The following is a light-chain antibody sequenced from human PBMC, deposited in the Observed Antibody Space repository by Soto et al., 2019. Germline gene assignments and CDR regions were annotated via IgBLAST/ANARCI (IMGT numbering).Light chain of an antibody. CDR1: QSVSSIY. CDR3: LQYGSSPKT. J-gene: IGKJ1*01. Sequence: EIVLTQAPGTLSLSPGERATLSCRASQSVSSIYLAWYQQKPGQAPRLLIYGASSRATGIPDRFSGSGSGTDFTLTISRLEPEDFAVYYCLQYGSSPKTFGQGTKVEIK. CDR2: GAS. V-gene: IGKV3-20*01.